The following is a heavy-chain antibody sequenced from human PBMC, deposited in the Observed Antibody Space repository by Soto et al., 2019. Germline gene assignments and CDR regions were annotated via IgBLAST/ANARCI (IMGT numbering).Heavy chain of an antibody. CDR3: STDIGIYGVDI. CDR2: IKSKTDGGTA. D-gene: IGHD1-26*01. Sequence: EVQLVESGGGFVQPGGSLRLSCVASRFSFTNAWMSWVRQAPGKGPEWVGRIKSKTDGGTADYAAPVKGRFTISRDDSQYTHYLHMDSLKTEETVLYHCSTDIGIYGVDIWDQGTTVTVSS. V-gene: IGHV3-15*01. CDR1: RFSFTNAW. J-gene: IGHJ6*02.